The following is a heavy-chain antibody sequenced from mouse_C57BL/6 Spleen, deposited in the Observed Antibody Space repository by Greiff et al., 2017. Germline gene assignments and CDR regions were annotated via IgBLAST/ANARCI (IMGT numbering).Heavy chain of an antibody. CDR3: AREGDSNYFAY. Sequence: VQLQESGTELVKPGASVKLSCKASGYTFTSYWMHWVKQRPGQGLEWIGNINPSNGGTNYNEKFKSKATLTVYKSSSTAYMQLSSLTSEDSSVYYCAREGDSNYFAYWGQGTLVTVSA. J-gene: IGHJ3*01. CDR2: INPSNGGT. CDR1: GYTFTSYW. V-gene: IGHV1-53*01. D-gene: IGHD2-5*01.